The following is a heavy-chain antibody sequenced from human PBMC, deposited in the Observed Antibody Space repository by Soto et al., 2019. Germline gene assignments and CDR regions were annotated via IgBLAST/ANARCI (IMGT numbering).Heavy chain of an antibody. CDR1: GFTFSSYW. J-gene: IGHJ5*02. Sequence: GSLRLSCAASGFTFSSYWMHWVRQAPGKGLVWVSRIKSDGSSTYYADSVKGRFTISRDNSKNTLYLQMNSLRAEDTAVYYCAKDPTLRSGYYIQNLFDPCGKRYLVIV. V-gene: IGHV3-74*01. CDR3: AKDPTLRSGYYIQNLFDP. CDR2: IKSDGSST. D-gene: IGHD3-3*01.